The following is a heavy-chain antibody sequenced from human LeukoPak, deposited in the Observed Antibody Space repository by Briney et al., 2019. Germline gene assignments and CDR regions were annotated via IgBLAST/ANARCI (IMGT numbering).Heavy chain of an antibody. Sequence: GGSLRLSCAASGFTFSTYNMNWVRQAPGKGLEWVSSISSGGSYIYYAVSVKGRFTISRDNAKNSLYLQMNSLRAEDTAVYYCARDGRGYSGYLPAVYFDYWGQGTLVTVSS. D-gene: IGHD5-12*01. CDR3: ARDGRGYSGYLPAVYFDY. J-gene: IGHJ4*02. V-gene: IGHV3-21*01. CDR2: ISSGGSYI. CDR1: GFTFSTYN.